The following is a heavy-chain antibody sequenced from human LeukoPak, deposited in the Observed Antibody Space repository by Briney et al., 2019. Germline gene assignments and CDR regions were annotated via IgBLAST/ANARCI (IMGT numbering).Heavy chain of an antibody. CDR2: ISGSGGST. CDR3: AKWTSGWYGDY. Sequence: GGSLRLSCATSGFTFSSAWMSWVRQAPGKGLEWVSAISGSGGSTYYADSVKGRFTISRDNSKNTLYLQMNSLRAEDTAVYYCAKWTSGWYGDYWGQGTLVTVSS. V-gene: IGHV3-23*01. CDR1: GFTFSSAW. J-gene: IGHJ4*02. D-gene: IGHD6-19*01.